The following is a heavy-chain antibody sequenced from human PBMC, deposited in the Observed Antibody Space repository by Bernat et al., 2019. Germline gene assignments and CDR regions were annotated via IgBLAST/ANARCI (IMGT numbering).Heavy chain of an antibody. V-gene: IGHV3-9*01. Sequence: EMQLVESGGGLVQPGRSLRLSCAASGFTFDDYAMHWVRQAPGKGLEWVSGISWNSGSIGYADSVKGRFTISRDNAKNSLYLQMNSLRAEDTALYYCAKDVVAGTSLVFDYWGQGTLVTVSS. CDR2: ISWNSGSI. CDR1: GFTFDDYA. CDR3: AKDVVAGTSLVFDY. J-gene: IGHJ4*02. D-gene: IGHD6-19*01.